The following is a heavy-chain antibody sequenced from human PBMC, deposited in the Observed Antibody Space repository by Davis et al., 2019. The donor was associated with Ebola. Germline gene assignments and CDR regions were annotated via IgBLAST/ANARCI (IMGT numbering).Heavy chain of an antibody. J-gene: IGHJ3*02. V-gene: IGHV3-23*01. CDR2: FGTGGDT. D-gene: IGHD1-26*01. Sequence: PGGSLTLSCAASGFIFRSYVMSWVRQAPGKGLEWVSTFGTGGDTYYADSVKGRFTISRDNSKNTLYLQMNGLRVDDTAIYYCAKDTSNIWFDIWGQGTMVTVSS. CDR3: AKDTSNIWFDI. CDR1: GFIFRSYV.